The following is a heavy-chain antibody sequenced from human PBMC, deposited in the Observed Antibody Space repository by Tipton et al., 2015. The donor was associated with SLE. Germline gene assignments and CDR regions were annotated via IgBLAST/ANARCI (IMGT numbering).Heavy chain of an antibody. J-gene: IGHJ4*02. V-gene: IGHV4-59*01. CDR3: ARGDPQGLEPFDY. Sequence: LRLSCAVYGGSFSGYYWSWIRQPPGKGLEWIGYIYHSGSTNYNPSLRSRVTISVDTSKNQLSLQLSSVTTADTAVYYCARGDPQGLEPFDYLGQGTLVTVSS. D-gene: IGHD1-1*01. CDR2: IYHSGST. CDR1: GGSFSGYY.